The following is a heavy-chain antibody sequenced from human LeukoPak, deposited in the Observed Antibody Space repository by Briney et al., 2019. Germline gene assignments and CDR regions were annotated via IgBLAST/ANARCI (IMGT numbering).Heavy chain of an antibody. D-gene: IGHD5-24*01. Sequence: VKPGGSLRLSCAASGFTFSSYSMNWVRQAPGKGLEWVSFISSSSSYIYYADSVKGRFTISRDNAKNSLYLQMNSLRAEDTAVYYCARDTNRGGYNFVDYWGQGTLVTVSS. CDR1: GFTFSSYS. V-gene: IGHV3-21*01. CDR3: ARDTNRGGYNFVDY. J-gene: IGHJ4*02. CDR2: ISSSSSYI.